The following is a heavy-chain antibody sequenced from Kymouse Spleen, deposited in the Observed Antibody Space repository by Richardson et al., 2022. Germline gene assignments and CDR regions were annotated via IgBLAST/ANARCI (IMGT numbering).Heavy chain of an antibody. CDR1: GFTFDDYA. J-gene: IGHJ6*02. Sequence: EVQLVESGGGLVQPGRSLRLSCAASGFTFDDYAMHWVRQAPGKGLEWVSGISWNSGSIGYADSVKGRFTISRDNAKNSLYLQMNSLRAEDTALYYCAKDLRVGAHYYYYYGMDVWGQGTTVTVSS. V-gene: IGHV3-9*01. CDR3: AKDLRVGAHYYYYYGMDV. D-gene: IGHD1-26*01. CDR2: ISWNSGSI.